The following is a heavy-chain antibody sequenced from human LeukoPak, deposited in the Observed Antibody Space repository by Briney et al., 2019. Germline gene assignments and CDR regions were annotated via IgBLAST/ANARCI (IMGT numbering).Heavy chain of an antibody. D-gene: IGHD5-24*01. J-gene: IGHJ6*02. CDR2: IIPIFGTA. V-gene: IGHV1-69*06. CDR1: GGTFSSYA. CDR3: ARGAKMATPMEDYYYGMDV. Sequence: GASVKVSCKASGGTFSSYAISWVRQAPGQGLEWMGGIIPIFGTANYAQKFQGRVTITADKSTSTAYMELSSLGSEDTAVYYCARGAKMATPMEDYYYGMDVWGQGTTVTVSS.